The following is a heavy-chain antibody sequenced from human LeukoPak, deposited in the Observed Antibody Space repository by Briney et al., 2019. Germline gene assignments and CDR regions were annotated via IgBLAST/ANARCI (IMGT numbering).Heavy chain of an antibody. D-gene: IGHD2-2*01. J-gene: IGHJ5*02. CDR3: AGYHSTSFTNWFDP. V-gene: IGHV4-4*07. CDR2: IYTSGST. CDR1: GGSISSYY. Sequence: SETLSLTCTVSGGSISSYYWSWIRQPAGKGLEWIGRIYTSGSTNYNPSLKSRVTMSVDTSKNQFSLKLSSVTAADTAVYYCAGYHSTSFTNWFDPWGQGTLVTVSS.